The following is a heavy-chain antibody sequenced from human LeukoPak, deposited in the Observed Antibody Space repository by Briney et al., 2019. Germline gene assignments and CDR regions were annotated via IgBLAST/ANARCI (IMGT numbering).Heavy chain of an antibody. Sequence: KPSETLSLTCAVSGGSLSGYYWTWIRQPPGKGLEWIGEINHSGSTNYNPSLKSRVTISVDTSKNQFSLKLSSVTAADTAVYYCARGGNCSGGSCYSDRGWFDPWGLGTLVTVSS. CDR1: GGSLSGYY. J-gene: IGHJ5*02. CDR2: INHSGST. V-gene: IGHV4-34*01. D-gene: IGHD2-15*01. CDR3: ARGGNCSGGSCYSDRGWFDP.